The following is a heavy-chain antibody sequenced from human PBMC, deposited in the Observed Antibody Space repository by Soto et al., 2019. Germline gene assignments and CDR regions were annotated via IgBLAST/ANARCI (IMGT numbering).Heavy chain of an antibody. V-gene: IGHV3-30*18. CDR2: ISYDGSNK. CDR1: GFTFSSYG. CDR3: ANAYYDFWSGYYTYYYYGMDG. J-gene: IGHJ6*02. D-gene: IGHD3-3*01. Sequence: GGSLRLSCAASGFTFSSYGMHWVRQAPGKGLEWVAVISYDGSNKYYADSVKGRFTISRDNSKNTLYLQMNSLRAEDTAVYYCANAYYDFWSGYYTYYYYGMDGWGQGT.